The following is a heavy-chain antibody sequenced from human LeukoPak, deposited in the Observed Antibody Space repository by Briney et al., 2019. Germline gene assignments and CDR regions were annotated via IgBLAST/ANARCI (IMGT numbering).Heavy chain of an antibody. J-gene: IGHJ6*04. V-gene: IGHV3-30*04. CDR1: GFTFSSYA. D-gene: IGHD3-9*01. CDR3: ARDRADILTGYSLGGYYYGMDV. Sequence: GGSLRLSCAASGFTFSSYAMHWVRQAPGKGLEWVAVISYDGSNKYYADSVKGRFTISRDNSKNTLYLQMNSLRAEDTAVYYCARDRADILTGYSLGGYYYGMDVWGKGTTVTVSS. CDR2: ISYDGSNK.